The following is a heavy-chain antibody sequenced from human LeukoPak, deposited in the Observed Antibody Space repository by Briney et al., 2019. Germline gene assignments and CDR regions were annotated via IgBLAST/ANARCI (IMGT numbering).Heavy chain of an antibody. J-gene: IGHJ4*02. Sequence: GGSLRLSCAASGFTFSDFEMNWVRQAPGKGLEWVSDISRRGSTTYYADSVKGRFTISRDNAKNSLYLQMNSLRVEDTAVYYCARYRPRTTKRGGFDYWGQGTLVTVSS. V-gene: IGHV3-48*03. CDR1: GFTFSDFE. CDR3: ARYRPRTTKRGGFDY. D-gene: IGHD2-15*01. CDR2: ISRRGSTT.